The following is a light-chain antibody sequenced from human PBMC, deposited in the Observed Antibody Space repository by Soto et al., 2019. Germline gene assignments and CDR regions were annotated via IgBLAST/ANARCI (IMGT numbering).Light chain of an antibody. CDR2: GAS. V-gene: IGKV3-20*01. Sequence: ELVLTQSPGTLYVSEGDRATLSRRASQSVSSSYLAWYLQRPGQDPRLLIYGASSRATDIPDRFSGSGSGTDFTLAIIRLQPEDFATYYCQQANSFPLTFGGGTKVDIK. CDR3: QQANSFPLT. J-gene: IGKJ4*01. CDR1: QSVSSSY.